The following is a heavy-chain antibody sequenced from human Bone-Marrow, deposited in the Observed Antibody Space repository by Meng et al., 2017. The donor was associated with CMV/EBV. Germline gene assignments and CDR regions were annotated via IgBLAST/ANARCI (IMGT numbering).Heavy chain of an antibody. V-gene: IGHV1-8*03. J-gene: IGHJ6*02. CDR1: GYTFTGYY. CDR2: MNPNSGNT. D-gene: IGHD5-18*01. CDR3: ARGYSYGFYYYYYGMDV. Sequence: ASVKVSCKASGYTFTGYYMHWVRQAPGQGLEWMGWMNPNSGNTGYAQKFQGRVTITRNTSISTAYMEPSSLRSEDTAVYYCARGYSYGFYYYYYGMDVWGPGNTVNVAS.